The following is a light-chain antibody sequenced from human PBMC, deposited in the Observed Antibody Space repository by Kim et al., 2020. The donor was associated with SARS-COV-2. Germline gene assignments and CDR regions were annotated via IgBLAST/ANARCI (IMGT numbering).Light chain of an antibody. J-gene: IGKJ2*01. Sequence: ASTGDRVTITCRASQGISSYLAWYQQKPGKAPKLLIYAASTLQSGVPSRFSGSGSGTDFTLTISCLQSEDFATYYCQQYYSYPRTFGQGTKLEI. CDR1: QGISSY. V-gene: IGKV1-8*01. CDR2: AAS. CDR3: QQYYSYPRT.